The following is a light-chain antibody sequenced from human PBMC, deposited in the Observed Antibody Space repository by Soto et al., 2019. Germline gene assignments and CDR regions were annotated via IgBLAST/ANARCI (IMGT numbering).Light chain of an antibody. J-gene: IGKJ4*01. V-gene: IGKV1-12*01. Sequence: DIQMTQSPSSESASVGDRVTITCRARQGISSWLDWYQQKPGKAPKRLIYIASTLQSGVPSTFIGRGSGTDFTLTISSLQPEDFATYYCKQSKSFPLTFGGGTKVEIK. CDR3: KQSKSFPLT. CDR1: QGISSW. CDR2: IAS.